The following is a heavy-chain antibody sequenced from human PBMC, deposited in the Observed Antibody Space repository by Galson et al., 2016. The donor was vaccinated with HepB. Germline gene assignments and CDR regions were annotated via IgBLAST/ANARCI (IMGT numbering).Heavy chain of an antibody. Sequence: CAASGFTFSSYGMHWVRQAPGKGLEWVAVISYDGSNKYYADSVKGRFTISRDNSKNTLYLQMNSLRAEDTAVYYCARGSSWNYYYYGMDVWGKGTTVTVSS. CDR3: ARGSSWNYYYYGMDV. J-gene: IGHJ6*04. V-gene: IGHV3-30*03. CDR1: GFTFSSYG. CDR2: ISYDGSNK. D-gene: IGHD6-13*01.